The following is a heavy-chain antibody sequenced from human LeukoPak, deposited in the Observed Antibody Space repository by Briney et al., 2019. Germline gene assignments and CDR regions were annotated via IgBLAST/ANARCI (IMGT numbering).Heavy chain of an antibody. CDR3: ARERIAAAGTIYYYGMDV. CDR2: INPSGGST. V-gene: IGHV1-46*01. CDR1: GYTFTSYY. Sequence: ASVNVSCKASGYTFTSYYMHWVRQAPGQGLAWMGIINPSGGSTSYAQKFQGRVTMTRDTSTSTVYMELSSLRSEDTAVYYCARERIAAAGTIYYYGMDVWGQGTTVTVSS. J-gene: IGHJ6*02. D-gene: IGHD6-13*01.